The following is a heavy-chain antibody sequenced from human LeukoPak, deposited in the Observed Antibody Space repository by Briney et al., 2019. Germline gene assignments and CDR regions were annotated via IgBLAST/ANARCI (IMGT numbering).Heavy chain of an antibody. Sequence: GSVKVSCKASGYTFTSYGISWVRQAPGQGLEWMGWISAYNGNTNYAQKLQGRVTMTTDTSTSTAYMELRSLRSDDTAVYYCARIFLSVVAPKRWFDPWGQGTLVTVSS. CDR2: ISAYNGNT. CDR1: GYTFTSYG. D-gene: IGHD4-23*01. CDR3: ARIFLSVVAPKRWFDP. J-gene: IGHJ5*02. V-gene: IGHV1-18*01.